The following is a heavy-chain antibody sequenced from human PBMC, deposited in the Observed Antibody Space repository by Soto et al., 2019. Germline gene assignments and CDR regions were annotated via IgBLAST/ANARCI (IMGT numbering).Heavy chain of an antibody. V-gene: IGHV3-23*01. Sequence: VQLLESGGGLVQPGGSLRLSCAASGFTFSSYAMSWVRQAPGKGLEWVSAISGSGGSTYYADSVKGRFTISRDNSKNTLYLQMNSLRAEDTAVYYCAKLLKDGGSSTSPPSDYWGQGTLVTVSS. J-gene: IGHJ4*02. D-gene: IGHD2-2*01. CDR2: ISGSGGST. CDR3: AKLLKDGGSSTSPPSDY. CDR1: GFTFSSYA.